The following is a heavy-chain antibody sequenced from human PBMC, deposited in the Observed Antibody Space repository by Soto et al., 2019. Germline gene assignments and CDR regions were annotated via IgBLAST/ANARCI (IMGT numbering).Heavy chain of an antibody. CDR3: AGDSVGYYYDSGGYYNDY. J-gene: IGHJ4*02. D-gene: IGHD3-22*01. Sequence: ASVKVSCKASGYTFTSYYMHWVRQAPGQGLEWMGIINPSGGSTSYAQKFQGRVTMTRDTSTSTVYMELSSLRSEDTAVYYCAGDSVGYYYDSGGYYNDYWGQGTLVTVSS. CDR1: GYTFTSYY. V-gene: IGHV1-46*03. CDR2: INPSGGST.